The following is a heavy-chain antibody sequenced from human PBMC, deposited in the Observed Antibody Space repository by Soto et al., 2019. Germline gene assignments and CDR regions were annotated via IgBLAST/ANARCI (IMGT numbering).Heavy chain of an antibody. D-gene: IGHD6-6*01. Sequence: SETLSLTCVVSCGSVTSYHWSWIRQFPGKGLEWIAYTAYTGNTNYNPSLKSRATISIDTTKNQLSLKLTSMTAADTAVYYCAGIAARQREFDYWGQGTLVTVSS. CDR3: AGIAARQREFDY. J-gene: IGHJ4*02. CDR1: CGSVTSYH. CDR2: TAYTGNT. V-gene: IGHV4-59*02.